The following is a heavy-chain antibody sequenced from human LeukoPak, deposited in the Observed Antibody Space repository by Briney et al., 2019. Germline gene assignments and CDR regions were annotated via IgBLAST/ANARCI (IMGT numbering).Heavy chain of an antibody. CDR1: GFTFSSYA. D-gene: IGHD2-15*01. CDR3: ARAGLYCSGGSCYHFDY. CDR2: IYSGGST. Sequence: GGSLRLSCAASGFTFSSYAMSWVRQAPGKGLEWVSVIYSGGSTYYADSVKGRFTISRDNSKNTLYLQMNSLRAEDTAVYYCARAGLYCSGGSCYHFDYWGQGTLVTVSS. V-gene: IGHV3-53*01. J-gene: IGHJ4*02.